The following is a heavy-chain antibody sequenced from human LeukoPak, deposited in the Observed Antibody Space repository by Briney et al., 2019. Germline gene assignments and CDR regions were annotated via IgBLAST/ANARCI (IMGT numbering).Heavy chain of an antibody. CDR3: AKDLHSTASCY. CDR1: GFIFSQYG. D-gene: IGHD6-6*01. Sequence: GGSLRLFCAASGFIFSQYGMHWVRQAPGKGLEWMAFIENDGSEKHLADSVQGRFSISRDNSQNTLYLQMNSLRPDDTALYYCAKDLHSTASCYWGQGALVTVSS. J-gene: IGHJ4*02. CDR2: IENDGSEK. V-gene: IGHV3-30*02.